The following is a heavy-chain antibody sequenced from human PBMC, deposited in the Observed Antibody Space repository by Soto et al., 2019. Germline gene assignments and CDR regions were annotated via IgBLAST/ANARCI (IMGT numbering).Heavy chain of an antibody. CDR3: AIGSVVVMGAATGGLIY. CDR2: IIPMFGTP. Sequence: QVQLVQSGAEVKKPGSSVKVSCKASGGTFSSHGITWVRQAPGQGLEWMGGIIPMFGTPKYAQRFQGRVSITADKSTTTAYMELSSLRSEDTAVYYCAIGSVVVMGAATGGLIYWGQGALGTVSS. CDR1: GGTFSSHG. J-gene: IGHJ4*02. D-gene: IGHD2-21*01. V-gene: IGHV1-69*06.